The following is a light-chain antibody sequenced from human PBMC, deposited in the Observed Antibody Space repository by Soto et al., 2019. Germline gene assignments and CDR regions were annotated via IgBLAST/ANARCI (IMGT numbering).Light chain of an antibody. CDR2: AAS. CDR3: QQSYSKWK. Sequence: DIQMTQSPSSLSASVGDRVTITCRAKESVSSYVNWYQQKPGKAPKLLIYAASSLQSGVPARFSGSGSVTDFTLTISGLQPEEFATYYCQQSYSKWKLGQGTKVEIK. CDR1: ESVSSY. V-gene: IGKV1-39*01. J-gene: IGKJ1*01.